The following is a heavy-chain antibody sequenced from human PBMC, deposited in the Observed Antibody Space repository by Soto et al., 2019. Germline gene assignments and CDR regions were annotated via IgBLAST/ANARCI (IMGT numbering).Heavy chain of an antibody. V-gene: IGHV3-7*01. CDR1: GFTFSKYW. Sequence: GSLRLSCEASGFTFSKYWMTWVRQAPGKGLEWVANIKEDGGEDYYADSVKGRFTISRDNAKNSLFMQLSSLGVEDTATYYCAREDSIIIPAVSDFWGQGTLVTVSS. CDR2: IKEDGGED. CDR3: AREDSIIIPAVSDF. D-gene: IGHD2-2*01. J-gene: IGHJ4*02.